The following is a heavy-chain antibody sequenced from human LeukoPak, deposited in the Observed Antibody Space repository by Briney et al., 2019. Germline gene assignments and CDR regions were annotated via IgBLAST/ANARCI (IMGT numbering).Heavy chain of an antibody. J-gene: IGHJ4*02. Sequence: GASVKVSRKPSGYTFSSYGISWVRQAPGQGLEWMGWIRVYNGDTNYAQKFKGRVTMTTDTSTNTAYMELRRLGSDDTAVYYCARGGSRVTTINILDYWGQGALVTVSS. D-gene: IGHD5-24*01. CDR3: ARGGSRVTTINILDY. V-gene: IGHV1-18*01. CDR2: IRVYNGDT. CDR1: GYTFSSYG.